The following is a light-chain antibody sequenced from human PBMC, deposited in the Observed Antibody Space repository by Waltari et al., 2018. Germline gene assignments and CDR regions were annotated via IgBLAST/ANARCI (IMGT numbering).Light chain of an antibody. CDR3: QQYGDSRIT. J-gene: IGKJ4*01. V-gene: IGKV3-15*01. Sequence: TVMTQSPATLSVSPGQRATLSCRASQSLSNYLAWYQQKPGQAPRLLIYDASTRATGIPARFSGSGSGTEFTLAISSLQSEDIAVFYCQQYGDSRITFGGGTKVEI. CDR2: DAS. CDR1: QSLSNY.